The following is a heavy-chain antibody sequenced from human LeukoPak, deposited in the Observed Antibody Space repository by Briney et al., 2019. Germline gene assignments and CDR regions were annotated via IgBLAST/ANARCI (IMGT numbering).Heavy chain of an antibody. CDR2: INSDGTTT. CDR1: GFTLSRYW. Sequence: GGSLRLSCAASGFTLSRYWMFWVRQAPGKGLVCVSRINSDGTTTNYADSVKGRFTISRDNAKNTLSLQLNSLRAEDTAVYYCASSGITVTGSYYYYMDVWGKGTTVTVSS. CDR3: ASSGITVTGSYYYYMDV. D-gene: IGHD4-17*01. V-gene: IGHV3-74*01. J-gene: IGHJ6*03.